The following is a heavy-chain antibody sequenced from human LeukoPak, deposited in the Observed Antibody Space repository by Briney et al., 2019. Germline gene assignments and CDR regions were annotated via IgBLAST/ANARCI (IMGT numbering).Heavy chain of an antibody. CDR2: IYYSGST. CDR3: ARGGSYYPNYYHFHMEV. CDR1: GGSISSYS. Sequence: SETLSLTCTVSGGSISSYSLSWIRQPPGKGLEWIGYIYYSGSTNYNPSLKSRVTISVDTSKNQTPLKQSSVPTAATARPYFARGGSYYPNYYHFHMEVWGKGTTVTVSS. J-gene: IGHJ6*03. V-gene: IGHV4-59*01. D-gene: IGHD1-26*01.